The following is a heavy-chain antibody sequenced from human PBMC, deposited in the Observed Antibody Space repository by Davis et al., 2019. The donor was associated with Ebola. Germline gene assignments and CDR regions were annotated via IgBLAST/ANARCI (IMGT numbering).Heavy chain of an antibody. D-gene: IGHD3-22*01. CDR3: ARCSYYDSSGYCVLDY. Sequence: PSETLSLTCTVSGGSISSYYWSWIRQPPGKGLEWIGYIYYSGSTNYNPSLKSRVTISVDTSKNQFSLKLSSVTAADTAVYYCARCSYYDSSGYCVLDYWGQGTLVTVSS. CDR1: GGSISSYY. V-gene: IGHV4-59*01. J-gene: IGHJ4*02. CDR2: IYYSGST.